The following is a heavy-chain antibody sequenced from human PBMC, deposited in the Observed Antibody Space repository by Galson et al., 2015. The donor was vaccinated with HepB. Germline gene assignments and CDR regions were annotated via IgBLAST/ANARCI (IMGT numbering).Heavy chain of an antibody. D-gene: IGHD3-9*01. CDR3: ASGRSGLRYFDWFEIK. CDR2: ISYDGSNK. V-gene: IGHV3-30-3*01. J-gene: IGHJ4*02. CDR1: GFTFSSYA. Sequence: SLRLSCAASGFTFSSYAMHWVRQAPGKGLEWVAVISYDGSNKYYADSVKGRFTISRDNSKNTLYLQMNSLRAEDTAVYYCASGRSGLRYFDWFEIKWGQGTLVTVSS.